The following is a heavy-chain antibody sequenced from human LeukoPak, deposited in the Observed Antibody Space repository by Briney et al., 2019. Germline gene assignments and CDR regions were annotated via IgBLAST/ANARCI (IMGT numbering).Heavy chain of an antibody. D-gene: IGHD2-2*01. CDR2: ISYDGSNK. J-gene: IGHJ6*02. Sequence: GGSLRLSCAAPGFTFSSYAMHWVRQAPGKGLEWVAVISYDGSNKYYADSVKGRFTISRDNSKNTLYLQMNSLRAEDTAVYYCARGVVVLHYYYYGMDVWGQGTTVTVSS. CDR1: GFTFSSYA. CDR3: ARGVVVLHYYYYGMDV. V-gene: IGHV3-30-3*01.